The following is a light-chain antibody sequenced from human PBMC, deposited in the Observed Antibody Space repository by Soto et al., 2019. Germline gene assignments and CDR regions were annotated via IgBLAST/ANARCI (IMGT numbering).Light chain of an antibody. CDR1: QSVGSSY. Sequence: EVVLTQSPGTLSLSPGERATLSCRASQSVGSSYLAWYQQKPGQAPRVLIYGTSSRATGIPDRFSGSGSGTDFTLTISRLEPEDFAVYYCQQRSNWPCTFGPGTKVDIK. V-gene: IGKV3D-20*02. J-gene: IGKJ3*01. CDR3: QQRSNWPCT. CDR2: GTS.